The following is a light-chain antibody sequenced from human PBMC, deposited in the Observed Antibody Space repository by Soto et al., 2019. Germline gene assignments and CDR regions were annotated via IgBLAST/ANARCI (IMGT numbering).Light chain of an antibody. CDR1: QSIRDL. CDR3: QQYKSYPYT. CDR2: DAS. Sequence: DIQMTQSPSNLSASVGDRVTITCRASQSIRDLLAWYQQKPGKAPNLLIFDASILKSGGPSRFSGGGSGTEFTLTISSLQTDDFATDYGQQYKSYPYTFGQGTKLEIK. V-gene: IGKV1-5*01. J-gene: IGKJ2*01.